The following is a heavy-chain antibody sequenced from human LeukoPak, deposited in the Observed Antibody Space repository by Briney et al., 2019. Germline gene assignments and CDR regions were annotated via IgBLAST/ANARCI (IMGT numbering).Heavy chain of an antibody. V-gene: IGHV3-49*03. D-gene: IGHD6-13*01. J-gene: IGHJ3*02. CDR2: IRSRSFGGTP. CDR3: TRDQRGPHSSSWYRAFDI. Sequence: GGSLRLSCTASGFSFGDYALSWFRQAPGKGLEWVGFIRSRSFGGTPEYAASVKGRFTFSREDSKSVAYLQMNSLKTEDTAVYYCTRDQRGPHSSSWYRAFDIWGQGTMVTVSS. CDR1: GFSFGDYA.